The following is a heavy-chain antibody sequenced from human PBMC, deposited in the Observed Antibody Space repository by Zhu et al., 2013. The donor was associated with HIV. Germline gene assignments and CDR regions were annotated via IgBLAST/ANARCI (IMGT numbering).Heavy chain of an antibody. J-gene: IGHJ3*02. V-gene: IGHV1-69*06. CDR2: IVPVLGTG. CDR1: GGTLISTS. D-gene: IGHD4-17*01. CDR3: IKDQNAHDYGGKSVVGAFDI. Sequence: QMRLVNLGLIKGAWVSVKVSCKASGGTLISTSLAGASGPWTRTRVDGGIVPVLGTGNYVQKFQGRLTFVADTSANTIYMELTSLRHEDTALYYCIKDQNAHDYGGKSVVGAFDIWGQGTMVIVSS.